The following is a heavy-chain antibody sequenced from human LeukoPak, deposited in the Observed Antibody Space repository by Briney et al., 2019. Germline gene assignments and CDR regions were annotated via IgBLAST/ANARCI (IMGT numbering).Heavy chain of an antibody. D-gene: IGHD5-18*01. Sequence: GRSLRLSCAASGFTFNNYAMSWVRQAPGKGLEWVSVISGSGGSTYYADSVKGRFTISRDNSKNTLYLQMNSLRAEDTAVYYCAKDEGYTAMAIDYWGQGTLVTVSS. J-gene: IGHJ4*02. V-gene: IGHV3-23*01. CDR2: ISGSGGST. CDR3: AKDEGYTAMAIDY. CDR1: GFTFNNYA.